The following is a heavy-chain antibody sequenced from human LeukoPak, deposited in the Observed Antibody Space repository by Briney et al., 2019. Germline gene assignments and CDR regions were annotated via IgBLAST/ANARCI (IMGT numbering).Heavy chain of an antibody. CDR3: ARVAVQLVPPYYYYYMDV. V-gene: IGHV3-7*01. CDR2: IKQDGSEK. D-gene: IGHD6-6*01. Sequence: QPGGSLRLSCAASGFSFSSYWMSWVRQAPGKGLEWVANIKQDGSEKYYVDSVKGRFTISRDNAKNSLYLQMNSLRAEDTAVYYCARVAVQLVPPYYYYYMDVWGKGTTVTVSS. CDR1: GFSFSSYW. J-gene: IGHJ6*03.